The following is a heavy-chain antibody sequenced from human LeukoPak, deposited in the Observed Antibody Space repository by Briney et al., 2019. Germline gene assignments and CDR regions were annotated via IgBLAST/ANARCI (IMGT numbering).Heavy chain of an antibody. J-gene: IGHJ4*02. CDR1: GGSISSYY. CDR2: IYYSGST. D-gene: IGHD3-10*01. CDR3: ATMGSYGSGSHDY. Sequence: PSETLSLTCTVSGGSISSYYWSWIRQPPGKGLEWIGSIYYSGSTYYNPSLKSRVTISVDTSKNQFSLKLSSVTAADTAVYYCATMGSYGSGSHDYWGQGTLVTVSS. V-gene: IGHV4-59*05.